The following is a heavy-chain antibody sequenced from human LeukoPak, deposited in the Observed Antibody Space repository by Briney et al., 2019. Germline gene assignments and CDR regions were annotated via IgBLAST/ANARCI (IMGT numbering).Heavy chain of an antibody. CDR1: GCSVSSSSYY. D-gene: IGHD3-22*01. V-gene: IGHV4-39*01. Sequence: SETLSLTCTVSGCSVSSSSYYWGWLRQPPGKGLEWIGSIYYSGYTYNNPSLKSRLTMSVDTSENQFSLKLSSVTAADTAVYYCARHDYDTTGYRRDYYFDYWGHGTLVAVSS. CDR3: ARHDYDTTGYRRDYYFDY. J-gene: IGHJ4*01. CDR2: IYYSGYT.